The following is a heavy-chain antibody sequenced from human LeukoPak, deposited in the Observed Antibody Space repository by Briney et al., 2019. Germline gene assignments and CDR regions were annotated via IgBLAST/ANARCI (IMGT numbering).Heavy chain of an antibody. CDR2: IYYSGST. CDR3: ARVGGISGDYYFDY. J-gene: IGHJ4*02. CDR1: GGSFSGYY. V-gene: IGHV4-59*01. D-gene: IGHD3-10*01. Sequence: SETLSLTCAVYGGSFSGYYWSWIRQPPGKGLEWIGYIYYSGSTNYNPSLKSRVTISVDTSKNQFSLKLSSVTAADTAVYYCARVGGISGDYYFDYWGQGTLVTVSS.